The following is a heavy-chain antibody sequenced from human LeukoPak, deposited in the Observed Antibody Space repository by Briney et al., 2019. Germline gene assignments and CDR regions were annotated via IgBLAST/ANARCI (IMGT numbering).Heavy chain of an antibody. V-gene: IGHV4-34*01. CDR3: ARGSRRITMIVVVIPKAPYFDY. J-gene: IGHJ4*02. CDR1: GGSFSGYY. D-gene: IGHD3-22*01. CDR2: INHSGST. Sequence: SETLSLTCAVYGGSFSGYYWSWIRQPPGKGLEWIGEINHSGSTNYNPSLKSRVTISVDTSKNQFSLKLSSVTAADTAVYYCARGSRRITMIVVVIPKAPYFDYWGQGTLATVSS.